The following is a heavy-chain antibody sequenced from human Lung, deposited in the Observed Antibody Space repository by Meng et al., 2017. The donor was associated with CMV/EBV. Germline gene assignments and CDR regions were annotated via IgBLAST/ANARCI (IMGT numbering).Heavy chain of an antibody. CDR2: ISSSGGST. V-gene: IGHV3-23*01. Sequence: GGSXRLSCVASGFTFNNYGLSWVRQAPGGGLEWVSGISSSGGSTSYADSVKGRFTISRDNSENTLDLQMNSLRAEDTAVYYCAKSHNYYDTSCYYLSGLDNWXQGTLVTVSS. CDR1: GFTFNNYG. CDR3: AKSHNYYDTSCYYLSGLDN. D-gene: IGHD3-22*01. J-gene: IGHJ4*02.